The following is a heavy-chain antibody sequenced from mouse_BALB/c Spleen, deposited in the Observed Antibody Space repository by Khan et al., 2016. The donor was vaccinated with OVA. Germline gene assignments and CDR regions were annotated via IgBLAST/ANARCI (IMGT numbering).Heavy chain of an antibody. V-gene: IGHV3-2*02. Sequence: EVKLLESGPGLVKPSQSLSLTCTVTGYSITSDYAWNWIRQFPGNKLEWMGYISSSGSTNYNPALKSRISITRDTSKNQFFLQLNSVTTEDTATYYDARDGSRYNYAMDYWGQGTSVTVSS. D-gene: IGHD2-3*01. CDR2: ISSSGST. J-gene: IGHJ4*01. CDR1: GYSITSDYA. CDR3: ARDGSRYNYAMDY.